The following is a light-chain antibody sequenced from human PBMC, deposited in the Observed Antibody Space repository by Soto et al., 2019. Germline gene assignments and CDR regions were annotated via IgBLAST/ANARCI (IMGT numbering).Light chain of an antibody. CDR1: QSISSW. Sequence: IQLTQSPSSLSASVGDRGTITCRASQSISSWLAWYQQKPGKAPKXLIYKASTLESGVPSNFSGSGSGTELSITISSLQPEDFETYDCQQYNAYPWTFGQGTKVDIK. CDR3: QQYNAYPWT. CDR2: KAS. V-gene: IGKV1-5*03. J-gene: IGKJ1*01.